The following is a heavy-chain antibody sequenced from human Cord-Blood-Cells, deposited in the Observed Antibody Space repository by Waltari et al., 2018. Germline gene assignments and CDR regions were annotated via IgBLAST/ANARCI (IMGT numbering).Heavy chain of an antibody. D-gene: IGHD3-9*01. CDR3: ARDRLSFDWLLFDY. CDR1: GFTFSSYG. Sequence: QVQLVESGGGVVQPGRSLRLSCAESGFTFSSYGMHWVRQAPGKGLEWVAFIWYDGSNKYYADSVKGRFTISRDNSKNTLYLQMNILRAEDTAVYYCARDRLSFDWLLFDYWGQGTLVTVSS. V-gene: IGHV3-33*01. CDR2: IWYDGSNK. J-gene: IGHJ4*02.